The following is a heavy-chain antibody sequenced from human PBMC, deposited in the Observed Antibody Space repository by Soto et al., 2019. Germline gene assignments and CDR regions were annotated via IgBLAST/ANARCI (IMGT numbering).Heavy chain of an antibody. CDR3: ASGTPYDFWSGYALDY. V-gene: IGHV1-69*13. Sequence: PVKVSCKASGGTFSSYAISWVRQAPGQGLEWMGGIIPIFGTANYAQKFQGRVTITADESTSTAYMELSSLRSEDTAVYYCASGTPYDFWSGYALDYWGQGTLVTVSS. CDR2: IIPIFGTA. J-gene: IGHJ4*02. D-gene: IGHD3-3*01. CDR1: GGTFSSYA.